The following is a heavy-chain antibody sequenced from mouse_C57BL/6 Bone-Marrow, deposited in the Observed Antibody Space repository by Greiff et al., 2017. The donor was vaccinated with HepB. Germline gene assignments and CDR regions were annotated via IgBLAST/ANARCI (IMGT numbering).Heavy chain of an antibody. CDR2: IHPNSGST. V-gene: IGHV1-64*01. D-gene: IGHD2-4*01. CDR3: ARQDIGYDYL. J-gene: IGHJ1*03. CDR1: GYTFTSYW. Sequence: VKLQESGAELVKPGASVKLSCKASGYTFTSYWMHWVKQRPGQGLEWIGMIHPNSGSTNYNEKFKSKATLTVDKSSSTAYMQLSSLTSEDSAVYYCARQDIGYDYLWGTGTTVTVSS.